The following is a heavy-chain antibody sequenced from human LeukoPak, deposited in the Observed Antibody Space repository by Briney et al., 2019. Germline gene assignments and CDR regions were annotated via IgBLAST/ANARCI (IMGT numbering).Heavy chain of an antibody. D-gene: IGHD3-16*02. CDR3: ARGRTYDYVWGSYRWYSFDY. V-gene: IGHV3-21*01. J-gene: IGHJ4*02. Sequence: PGGSLRLSCAASGFTFSSYSINWVRQAPGKGLEWVSSISSSSSYIYYADSVKGRFTISRDNAKNSLYLQMNSLRAEDTAVYYCARGRTYDYVWGSYRWYSFDYWGQGTLVTVSS. CDR2: ISSSSSYI. CDR1: GFTFSSYS.